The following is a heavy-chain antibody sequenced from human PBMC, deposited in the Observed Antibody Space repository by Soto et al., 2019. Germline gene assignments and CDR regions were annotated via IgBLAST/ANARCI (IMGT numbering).Heavy chain of an antibody. J-gene: IGHJ4*02. V-gene: IGHV4-59*01. D-gene: IGHD2-2*01. CDR1: GFSISSYY. CDR3: ERGYQLPTSFDY. CDR2: IYYSGGT. Sequence: SETLSLTCTVPGFSISSYYLSWIRQPPGKGLEWVGDIYYSGGTNYNPTITSRVTISVDTSKNKFSLKLSSVIAADTAVYYCERGYQLPTSFDYWGQGTLVTVSS.